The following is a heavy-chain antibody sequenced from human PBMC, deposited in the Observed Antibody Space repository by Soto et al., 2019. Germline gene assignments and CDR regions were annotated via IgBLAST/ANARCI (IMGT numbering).Heavy chain of an antibody. J-gene: IGHJ4*02. CDR1: GFTFSSYA. CDR3: AKDSTCGEPPDYFDY. Sequence: GGSLRLSCAASGFTFSSYAMSWVGQGPGKGLEWVSAISGSGGSTYYADSVKGRFTISRDNSKNTLYLQMNSLRAEDTAVYYCAKDSTCGEPPDYFDYWGQGTLVTV. V-gene: IGHV3-23*01. D-gene: IGHD3-10*01. CDR2: ISGSGGST.